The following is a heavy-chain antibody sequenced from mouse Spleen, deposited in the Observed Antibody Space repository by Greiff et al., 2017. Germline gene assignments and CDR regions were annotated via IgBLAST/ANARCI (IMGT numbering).Heavy chain of an antibody. CDR2: ISNGGGST. D-gene: IGHD2-1*01. V-gene: IGHV5-12*02. J-gene: IGHJ4*01. Sequence: EVKVVESGGGLVQPGGSLKLSCATSGFTFSDYYMYWVRQTPEKRLEWVAYISNGGGSTYYPDTVKGRFTISRDNAKNTLYLQMSRLKSEDTAMYYCASYGNYGAMDYWGQGTSVTVSS. CDR3: ASYGNYGAMDY. CDR1: GFTFSDYY.